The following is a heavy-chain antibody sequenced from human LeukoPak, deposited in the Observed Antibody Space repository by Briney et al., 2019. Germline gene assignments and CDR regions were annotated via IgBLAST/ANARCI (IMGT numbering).Heavy chain of an antibody. CDR2: IRYDETKI. V-gene: IGHV3-30*02. CDR3: AKAHLPNAYSGTYYCDY. CDR1: GFTFSYYG. D-gene: IGHD1-26*01. Sequence: GGSLRLSCTASGFTFSYYGMHWVRQAPGKGLEWVAFIRYDETKIFYGDSVEGRFTFSRDNSKNTVYLQMNSLRTEDTAVYYCAKAHLPNAYSGTYYCDYWGQGTLVTVSS. J-gene: IGHJ4*02.